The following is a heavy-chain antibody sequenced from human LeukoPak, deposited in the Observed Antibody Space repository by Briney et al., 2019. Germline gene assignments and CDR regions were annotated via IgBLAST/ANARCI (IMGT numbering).Heavy chain of an antibody. J-gene: IGHJ4*02. CDR1: GGSFSGYY. CDR3: TRAPREVGPDSLFDY. D-gene: IGHD1-26*01. Sequence: SETLSLTCAVYGGSFSGYYWSWIRQPAGKGLGWIGRIFASGSTNYNPSLKSRVTMSVDTSQNQFSLKLSSVTAADTAVYYCTRAPREVGPDSLFDYWGQGSLVTVSS. V-gene: IGHV4-59*10. CDR2: IFASGST.